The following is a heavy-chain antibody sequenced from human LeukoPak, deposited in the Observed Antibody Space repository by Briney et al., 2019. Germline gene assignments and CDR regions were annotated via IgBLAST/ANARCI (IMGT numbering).Heavy chain of an antibody. CDR1: GGSISSSSYY. CDR3: ARRAGRLVAFDY. J-gene: IGHJ4*02. Sequence: SETLSLTCTVSGGSISSSSYYWGWIRQPPGKGLEWIGSIYYSGSTYYNPSLKSRVTISVDTSKNQFSLKLSSVTAADTAVYYCARRAGRLVAFDYWGQGTLVTVSS. V-gene: IGHV4-39*01. D-gene: IGHD6-19*01. CDR2: IYYSGST.